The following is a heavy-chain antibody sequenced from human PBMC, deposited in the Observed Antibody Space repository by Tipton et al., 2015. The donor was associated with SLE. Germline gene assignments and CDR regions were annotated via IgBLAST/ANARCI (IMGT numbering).Heavy chain of an antibody. CDR3: AKGTIAAAGLLDY. Sequence: SLRLSCAASGFTFSSYWMHWVRQAPGKGLVWVSRINSDGSSTSYADSVKGRFTISRDNAKNTLYLQMNSLRVEDTAVYYCAKGTIAAAGLLDYWGQGTLVTVSS. CDR1: GFTFSSYW. CDR2: INSDGSST. V-gene: IGHV3-74*01. D-gene: IGHD6-13*01. J-gene: IGHJ4*02.